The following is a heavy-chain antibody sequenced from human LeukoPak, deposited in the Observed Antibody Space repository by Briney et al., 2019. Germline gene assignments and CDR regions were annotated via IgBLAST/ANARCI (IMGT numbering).Heavy chain of an antibody. CDR2: IYPGDSDT. J-gene: IGHJ4*02. V-gene: IGHV5-51*01. Sequence: GGSLRLSCKGSGYTFSSYWIGWVRQMPGKGLEWMGIIYPGDSDTRYSPSLQGQVTISVDTSIGTAYLQWSSLKASDTAIYYCARQNDFRLDYWGQGTLVTVSS. CDR3: ARQNDFRLDY. D-gene: IGHD3-3*01. CDR1: GYTFSSYW.